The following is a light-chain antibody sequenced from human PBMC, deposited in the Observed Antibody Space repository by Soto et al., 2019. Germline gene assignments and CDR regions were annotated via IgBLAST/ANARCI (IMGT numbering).Light chain of an antibody. V-gene: IGLV2-11*01. J-gene: IGLJ3*02. CDR2: DVI. Sequence: QSALTQPRSVSGSPGQSVTISCTGTSSDVGVYNYVSWYQQHPGKAPQLVIYDVIKRPSGVPDRFSGSKSGNTASLTISGLQAEEEADYYCCSYAGSSLWVFGGGTKVTVL. CDR3: CSYAGSSLWV. CDR1: SSDVGVYNY.